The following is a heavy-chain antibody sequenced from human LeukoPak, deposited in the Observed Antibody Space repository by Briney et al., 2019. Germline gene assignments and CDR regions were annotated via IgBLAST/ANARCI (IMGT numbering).Heavy chain of an antibody. CDR2: IYYSGST. CDR3: YYYDTSTYWYFDL. V-gene: IGHV4-39*01. J-gene: IGHJ2*01. D-gene: IGHD3-22*01. CDR1: GGSIRSNNYY. Sequence: SETLSLTCTASGGSIRSNNYYWGWVRQPPGKGLEWIGTIYYSGSTSYNPSLKSRVTISVDMSKNQFSLKLSSVTAADTAVYYPYYYDTSTYWYFDLWGRGTLVTVSS.